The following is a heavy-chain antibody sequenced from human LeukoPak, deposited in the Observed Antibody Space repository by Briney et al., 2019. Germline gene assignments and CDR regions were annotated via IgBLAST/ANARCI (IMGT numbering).Heavy chain of an antibody. CDR2: IYSGGDT. V-gene: IGHV3-66*01. CDR1: GFTVSNNY. CDR3: ARAHYDYVWGSYRYSPDAFDI. Sequence: PGGSLRLSCAASGFTVSNNYMNWVRQAPGKGLEWVSLIYSGGDTHYADSVKGRFTISRDSSKNTLYLQMNSLRAEDTAVYYCARAHYDYVWGSYRYSPDAFDIWGQGTMVTVSS. D-gene: IGHD3-16*02. J-gene: IGHJ3*02.